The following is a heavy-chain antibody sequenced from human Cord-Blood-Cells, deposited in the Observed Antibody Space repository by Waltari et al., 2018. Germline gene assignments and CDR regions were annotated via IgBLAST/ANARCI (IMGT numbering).Heavy chain of an antibody. J-gene: IGHJ4*02. CDR2: IDSGGST. Sequence: EVQLVESGGGLVQPGGSLRLSCAASGFTVSSNYMSWVRQAPGKGLEWVSVIDSGGSTYYADSVKDRFTISRDNSKNTLYLQMNSLRAEDTAVYYCAREGGSYYFDYWGQGTLVTVSS. V-gene: IGHV3-66*01. CDR1: GFTVSSNY. CDR3: AREGGSYYFDY. D-gene: IGHD1-26*01.